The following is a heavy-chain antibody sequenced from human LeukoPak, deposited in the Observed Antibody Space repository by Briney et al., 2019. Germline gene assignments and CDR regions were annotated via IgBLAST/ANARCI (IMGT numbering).Heavy chain of an antibody. CDR2: IKQDGSEK. D-gene: IGHD5-18*01. CDR3: ARDMRWIQLWWDAFDI. CDR1: GFTFSSYW. J-gene: IGHJ3*02. Sequence: GGSLRLSCAASGFTFSSYWMSWVRQAPGKGLEWVANIKQDGSEKYYVDSVKGRFTISRDNAKNSLYLQMNSLRAEDTAVYYCARDMRWIQLWWDAFDIWGQGTMVTVSS. V-gene: IGHV3-7*01.